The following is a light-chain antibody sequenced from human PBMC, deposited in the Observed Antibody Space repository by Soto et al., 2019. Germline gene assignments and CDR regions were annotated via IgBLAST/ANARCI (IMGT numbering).Light chain of an antibody. CDR3: QQYNNWPYT. V-gene: IGKV3-15*01. J-gene: IGKJ2*01. CDR2: RAS. CDR1: QRVRSN. Sequence: EIVMTQSPATLSVSPGGSATLSCRASQRVRSNFAWYRQKPGQAPRLLIYRASTRATGIPARFSGSGSGTDFTLTISRLQSEDFAVYYCQQYNNWPYTFGQGTKLEIK.